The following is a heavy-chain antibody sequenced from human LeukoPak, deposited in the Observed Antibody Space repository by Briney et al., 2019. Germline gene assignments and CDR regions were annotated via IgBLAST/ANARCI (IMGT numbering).Heavy chain of an antibody. CDR2: ISYDGSNK. CDR1: GFTFSSYG. J-gene: IGHJ4*02. Sequence: GGSLRLSCAASGFTFSSYGMHWVRQAPGKGVEWVAVISYDGSNKYYADSVKGRFTISRDNSKNTLYLQMNSLRAEDTAVYYCAKEEAHGYCSSTSCYKAGYYFDYWGQGTLVTVSS. CDR3: AKEEAHGYCSSTSCYKAGYYFDY. D-gene: IGHD2-2*02. V-gene: IGHV3-30*18.